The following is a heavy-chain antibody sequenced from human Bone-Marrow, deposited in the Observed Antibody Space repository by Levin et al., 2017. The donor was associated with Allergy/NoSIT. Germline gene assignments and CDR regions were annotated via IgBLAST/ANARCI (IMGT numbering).Heavy chain of an antibody. J-gene: IGHJ4*02. CDR2: ISGSGDST. CDR3: AKAAIAAADTSSFDY. V-gene: IGHV3-23*01. D-gene: IGHD6-13*01. Sequence: GSLRLSCAASGFTFNTYAMTWVRQAPGKGLEWVSSISGSGDSTYYADSVKGRFTISRDNSENTLYLQMNSLRAGDTAVYYCAKAAIAAADTSSFDYWGQGTLVTVSS. CDR1: GFTFNTYA.